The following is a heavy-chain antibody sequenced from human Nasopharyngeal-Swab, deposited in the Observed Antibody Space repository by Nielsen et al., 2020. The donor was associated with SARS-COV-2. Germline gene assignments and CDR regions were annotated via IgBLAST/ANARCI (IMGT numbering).Heavy chain of an antibody. CDR3: AREGGGSSGIYSYGYRRYYFDY. J-gene: IGHJ4*02. CDR1: GFTFDDYA. CDR2: ISWNSGSI. V-gene: IGHV3-9*01. Sequence: GGSLRLSCAASGFTFDDYAMHWVRQAPGKGLEWVSGISWNSGSIGYADSVKGRFTISRDNSKNTLYLQMNSLRAEDTAVYYCAREGGGSSGIYSYGYRRYYFDYWGQGTLVTVSS. D-gene: IGHD5-18*01.